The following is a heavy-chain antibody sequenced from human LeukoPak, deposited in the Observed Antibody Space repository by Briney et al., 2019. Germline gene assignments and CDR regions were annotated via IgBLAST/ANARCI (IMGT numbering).Heavy chain of an antibody. CDR2: IYTSGST. J-gene: IGHJ4*02. V-gene: IGHV4-4*07. CDR3: ARDSSDYYDSSGYYYVFDY. Sequence: SETLSLTCTVSGGSISSYYWSWIRQPAGKGLEWIGRIYTSGSTNYNPSLKSRVTMSVDTSKNQFSLKLSSVTAADTAVYYCARDSSDYYDSSGYYYVFDYWGQGTLVTVSS. D-gene: IGHD3-22*01. CDR1: GGSISSYY.